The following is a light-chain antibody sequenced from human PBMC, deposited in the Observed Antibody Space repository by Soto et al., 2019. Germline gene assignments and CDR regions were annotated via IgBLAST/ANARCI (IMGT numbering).Light chain of an antibody. Sequence: IQMTQSPSTLSASVGETVTITCRASESIYSWLAWYKQIPGKAPQLLIYKTSTLQGGVPSRFSGSGSGAEYTLTISSLQPDDFATYFCQEYNTNSRTFGQGTRV. CDR3: QEYNTNSRT. J-gene: IGKJ1*01. CDR2: KTS. V-gene: IGKV1-5*03. CDR1: ESIYSW.